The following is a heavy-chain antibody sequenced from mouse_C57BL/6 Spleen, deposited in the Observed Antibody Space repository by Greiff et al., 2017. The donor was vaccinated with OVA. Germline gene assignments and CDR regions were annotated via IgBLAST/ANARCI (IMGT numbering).Heavy chain of an antibody. V-gene: IGHV1-52*01. D-gene: IGHD2-4*01. CDR2: IDPSDSET. Sequence: QVQLQQPGAELVRPGSSVKLSCKASGYTFTSYWMHWVKQRPIQGLEWIGNIDPSDSETHYNQKFKDKATLTVDKSSSTAYMQLSSLTSEDSAVYYCARADDYGQAWFAYWGQGTLVTVSA. J-gene: IGHJ3*01. CDR1: GYTFTSYW. CDR3: ARADDYGQAWFAY.